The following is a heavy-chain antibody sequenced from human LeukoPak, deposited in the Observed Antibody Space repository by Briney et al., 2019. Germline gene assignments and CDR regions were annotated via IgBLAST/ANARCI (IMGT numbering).Heavy chain of an antibody. CDR2: IYYSGST. D-gene: IGHD3-22*01. J-gene: IGHJ4*02. V-gene: IGHV4-30-4*01. CDR1: GGSISSGDYY. Sequence: TLSLTCTVSGGSISSGDYYWSWIRQPPGKGPEWIGYIYYSGSTYYNPSLKSRVTISVDTSKNQFSLKLSSVTAADTAVYYCARVAVVVITIDYWGQGTLVTVSS. CDR3: ARVAVVVITIDY.